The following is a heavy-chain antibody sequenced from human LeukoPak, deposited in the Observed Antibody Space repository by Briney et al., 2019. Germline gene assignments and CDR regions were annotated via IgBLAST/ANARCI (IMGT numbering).Heavy chain of an antibody. CDR1: GGSISSYY. CDR2: IYYSGST. CDR3: ARGTFWSGYYHDY. D-gene: IGHD3-3*01. J-gene: IGHJ4*02. Sequence: SETLTLTCTVSGGSISSYYWSWIRQPPGKGLERIGYIYYSGSTNYNPSLKSRVTISLNTSKTQFSLKLSSVTAADTAVYYCARGTFWSGYYHDYWGQGTLVTVSS. V-gene: IGHV4-59*01.